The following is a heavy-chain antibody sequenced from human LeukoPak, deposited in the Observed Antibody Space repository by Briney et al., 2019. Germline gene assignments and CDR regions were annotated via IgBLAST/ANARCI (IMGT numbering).Heavy chain of an antibody. Sequence: GGSLRLSCAASGFTFSSYAMSWVRQAPGKGLEWVSAISGSGGSTYYADSVKGRFTISRDNSKNTLYLQMNSLRAEDTAVYYCARDPLTGTTFNWFDPWGQGTLVTVSS. CDR2: ISGSGGST. J-gene: IGHJ5*02. CDR1: GFTFSSYA. D-gene: IGHD1-20*01. CDR3: ARDPLTGTTFNWFDP. V-gene: IGHV3-23*01.